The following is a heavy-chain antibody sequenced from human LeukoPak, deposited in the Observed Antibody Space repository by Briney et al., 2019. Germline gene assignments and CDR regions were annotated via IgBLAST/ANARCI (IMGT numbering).Heavy chain of an antibody. CDR2: ITRSRTYM. D-gene: IGHD3-16*01. CDR1: GFTRCDYN. Sequence: PGGSLRLSCVASGFTRCDYNMNWARQAPGKGLEWVSSITRSRTYMNYADSLKGRFTISRDHAKNSMYLQMNSLTAEDTAVYFCARDAALIPGKYYYYIDVWGNGTTVIVSS. CDR3: ARDAALIPGKYYYYIDV. V-gene: IGHV3-21*01. J-gene: IGHJ6*03.